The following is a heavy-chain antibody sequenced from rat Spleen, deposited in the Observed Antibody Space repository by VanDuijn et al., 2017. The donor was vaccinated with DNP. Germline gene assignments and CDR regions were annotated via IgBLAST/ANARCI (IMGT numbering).Heavy chain of an antibody. CDR2: ISTGGGTT. D-gene: IGHD1-1*01. J-gene: IGHJ3*01. Sequence: EVQLVESGGGPVQPGRSLKLSCVASGFIFSNYWMGWVRQAPGKGLELVAYISTGGGTTYYRDSVKGRFTVSRDTAKSTLYLQMDSLRSEDTATYYCTTGGIYYSGDRQFAYWGQGTLVTVSS. V-gene: IGHV5-27*01. CDR3: TTGGIYYSGDRQFAY. CDR1: GFIFSNYW.